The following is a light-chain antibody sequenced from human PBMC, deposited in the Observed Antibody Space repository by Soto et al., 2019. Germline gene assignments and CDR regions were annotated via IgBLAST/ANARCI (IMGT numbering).Light chain of an antibody. CDR3: QQYNSSPLT. J-gene: IGKJ1*01. CDR2: RAS. Sequence: DIQMTQSPSTLSASVGDRVTITCRASQSISSGLAWYQKKPGKAPILLIYRASSLESGVPSRFSGSESGTEFTLTISSLQPDDFATYYCQQYNSSPLTFGQGTKVEIK. V-gene: IGKV1-5*03. CDR1: QSISSG.